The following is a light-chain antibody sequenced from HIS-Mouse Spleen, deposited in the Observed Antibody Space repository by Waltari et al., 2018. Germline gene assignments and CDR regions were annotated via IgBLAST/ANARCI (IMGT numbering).Light chain of an antibody. V-gene: IGLV1-47*01. CDR2: RNN. Sequence: QSVLTQPPSASGTPGQRGTISCSGSSSNIGSNYVYWYQQLPGTAPKLLLYRNNQRPSGVPDRFSGSKSGTSASLAISGLRSEDEADYYCAAWDDSLSGRVFGGGTKLTVL. CDR3: AAWDDSLSGRV. J-gene: IGLJ2*01. CDR1: SSNIGSNY.